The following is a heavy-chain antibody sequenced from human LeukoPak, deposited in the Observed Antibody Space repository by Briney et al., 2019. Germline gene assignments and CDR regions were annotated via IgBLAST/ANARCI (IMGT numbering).Heavy chain of an antibody. V-gene: IGHV3-23*01. CDR1: GFTFSTYA. CDR3: ANLVRSSSRDY. CDR2: ISGGGGTT. D-gene: IGHD6-6*01. Sequence: GGSLRLSCVVSGFTFSTYAMSWVRQAPGKGLEWVSTISGGGGTTYYADSLKGRFTISRDSSKNTLYLQMNSLRAEDTAVYYCANLVRSSSRDYWGQGTLVTVSS. J-gene: IGHJ4*02.